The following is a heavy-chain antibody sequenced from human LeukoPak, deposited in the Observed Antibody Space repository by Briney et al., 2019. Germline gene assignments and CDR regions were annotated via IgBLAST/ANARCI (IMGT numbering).Heavy chain of an antibody. Sequence: PSETLSLTCTVSGGSITDYYWSWIRQPPGKGLEWIGYISYSGSTNYNPSLKSRVTISVDTSKNQFSLKLSSVTAADTAVYYCARAWRSYDAFDIWGQGTMVTVSS. J-gene: IGHJ3*02. D-gene: IGHD3-3*01. CDR2: ISYSGST. V-gene: IGHV4-59*01. CDR3: ARAWRSYDAFDI. CDR1: GGSITDYY.